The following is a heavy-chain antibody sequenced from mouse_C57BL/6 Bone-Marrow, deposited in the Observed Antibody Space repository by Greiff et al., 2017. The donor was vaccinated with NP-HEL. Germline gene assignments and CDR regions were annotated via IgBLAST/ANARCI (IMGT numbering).Heavy chain of an antibody. D-gene: IGHD1-1*01. J-gene: IGHJ1*03. CDR3: ARGSITTVPHWYFDV. V-gene: IGHV1-76*01. CDR2: IYPGSGNT. Sequence: QVQLQQSGAELVRPGASVKLSCKASGYTFTDYYINWVKQRPGQGLEWIARIYPGSGNTYYNEKFKGKATLTAEKSSSTAYMQLSSLTSEDSAVYFCARGSITTVPHWYFDVWGTGTTVTVSS. CDR1: GYTFTDYY.